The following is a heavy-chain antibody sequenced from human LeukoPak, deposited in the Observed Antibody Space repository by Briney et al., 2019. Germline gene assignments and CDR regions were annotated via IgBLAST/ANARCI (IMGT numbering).Heavy chain of an antibody. CDR3: TRDRELGF. V-gene: IGHV4-59*01. D-gene: IGHD1-26*01. CDR1: GGSISIYY. Sequence: SETLSLICTVSGGSISIYYWNWIRQSPEKGLEWIGSIYHSGSTIYNPSLKSRVTISGDTSKNQFSLTLASVTAADTAVYYCTRDRELGFWGQGTLVTVSS. J-gene: IGHJ4*02. CDR2: IYHSGST.